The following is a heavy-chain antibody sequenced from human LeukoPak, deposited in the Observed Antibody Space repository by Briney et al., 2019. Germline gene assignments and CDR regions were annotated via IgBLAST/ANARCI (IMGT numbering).Heavy chain of an antibody. CDR3: ARPYSGTYWGYYYMDV. CDR2: IYSGGST. CDR1: GFTVSGNY. Sequence: QPGGSLRLSCTVSGFTVSGNYMSWVRQAPGKGLEWVSVIYSGGSTYYADSVKGRFTISRDNSKNTLYLQMNSLRPEDTAVYYCARPYSGTYWGYYYMDVWGKGTTVTVSS. V-gene: IGHV3-66*02. J-gene: IGHJ6*03. D-gene: IGHD1-26*01.